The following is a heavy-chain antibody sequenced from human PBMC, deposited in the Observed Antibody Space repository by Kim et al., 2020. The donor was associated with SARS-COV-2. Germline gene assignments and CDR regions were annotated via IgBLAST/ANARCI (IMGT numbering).Heavy chain of an antibody. CDR3: ASLAGGYGLDG. CDR2: IYHTGNT. V-gene: IGHV4-59*01. D-gene: IGHD2-15*01. J-gene: IGHJ6*02. CDR1: GDSIRCYY. Sequence: SETLSLTCGVSGDSIRCYYWSWIRQPPGKGLEWIGDIYHTGNTNYNPSLSGRVTISVDTSTNQFSLKLNSVTAADTAVYYCASLAGGYGLDGWGHRTTVT.